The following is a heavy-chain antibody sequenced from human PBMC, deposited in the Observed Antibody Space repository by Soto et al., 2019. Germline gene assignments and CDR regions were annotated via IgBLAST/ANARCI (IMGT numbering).Heavy chain of an antibody. Sequence: ASVKVSCKASGYTFTDYGISWVRQAPGQGLEWVGWISVKNGNTNYAQKVQGRVTMTTDTSTSTAYMELRSLRSDDTAVYYCARKRVGATWWFDPWGQGTLVTVSS. CDR2: ISVKNGNT. CDR3: ARKRVGATWWFDP. D-gene: IGHD1-26*01. CDR1: GYTFTDYG. V-gene: IGHV1-18*01. J-gene: IGHJ5*02.